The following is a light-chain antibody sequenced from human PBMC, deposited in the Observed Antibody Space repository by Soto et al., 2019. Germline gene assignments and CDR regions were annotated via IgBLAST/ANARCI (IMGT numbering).Light chain of an antibody. J-gene: IGKJ2*01. V-gene: IGKV3-15*01. CDR1: QSVSSY. CDR3: HQYSTWPPTYT. Sequence: EIVMTQSPATLSVSPGGRVTLSCRASQSVSSYLAWYQQRPGQPPRLLIYRASTRATNIPARFSGSGSGTEFSLTISSLQSEDFAVYYGHQYSTWPPTYTFGQGTKLEI. CDR2: RAS.